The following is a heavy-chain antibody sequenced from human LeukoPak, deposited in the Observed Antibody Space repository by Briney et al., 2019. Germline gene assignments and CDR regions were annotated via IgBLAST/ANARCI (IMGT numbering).Heavy chain of an antibody. J-gene: IGHJ4*02. Sequence: GGSLRLSCAASGFTFSSYAMHWVRQAPGKGLEWVAVISYDGSNKYYADSVKGRFTISRDNSKNTLYLQMNSLRAEDTAVYYCARDRSITILPYCFDYWGQGTLVTVSS. CDR1: GFTFSSYA. CDR2: ISYDGSNK. CDR3: ARDRSITILPYCFDY. D-gene: IGHD3-9*01. V-gene: IGHV3-30-3*01.